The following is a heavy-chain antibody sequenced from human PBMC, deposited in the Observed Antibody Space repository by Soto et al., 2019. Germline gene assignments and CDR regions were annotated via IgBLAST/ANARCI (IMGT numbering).Heavy chain of an antibody. D-gene: IGHD3-16*02. Sequence: QVQLVQSGAEVKKPGSSVKVSCKASGGTFSSYAISWVRQAPGQGLEWMGGIIPIFGTANYAQKFQGRVTITADESKGTADMGLSSLRSEDTAVYYCARERAVSLGELSPRKHENYGMDVWGQGTTVTVSS. V-gene: IGHV1-69*01. J-gene: IGHJ6*02. CDR3: ARERAVSLGELSPRKHENYGMDV. CDR1: GGTFSSYA. CDR2: IIPIFGTA.